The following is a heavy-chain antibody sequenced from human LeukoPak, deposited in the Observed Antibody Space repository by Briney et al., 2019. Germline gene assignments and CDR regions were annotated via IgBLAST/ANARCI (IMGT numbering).Heavy chain of an antibody. D-gene: IGHD3-10*01. J-gene: IGHJ4*02. CDR1: GLTFSTYA. V-gene: IGHV3-30-3*01. CDR3: ARTTTPHYYGSGSYALGY. Sequence: GGSLRLSCAASGLTFSTYAMHWVRQGPGKGLEWVAVISYDGSNKYYADSVKGRFTISRDNSKNTLYLQMSSLSAADTAVYYCARTTTPHYYGSGSYALGYWGQGTLVTVPS. CDR2: ISYDGSNK.